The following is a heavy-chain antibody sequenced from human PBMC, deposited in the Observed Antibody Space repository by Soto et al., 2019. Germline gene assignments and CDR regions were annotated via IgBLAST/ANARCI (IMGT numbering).Heavy chain of an antibody. J-gene: IGHJ5*02. CDR1: GGSFSGYY. CDR3: ARVSDGTYGFKRFDP. D-gene: IGHD1-26*01. Sequence: QVQLQQWGAGLLKPSETLSLTCAVYGGSFSGYYWSWIRQPPGKGLEWIGEINYSGRTKYNPSLKSRVTISVDTSKNQFSLKLSSVTAADTAVYYCARVSDGTYGFKRFDPWGQGTLVTVSS. V-gene: IGHV4-34*01. CDR2: INYSGRT.